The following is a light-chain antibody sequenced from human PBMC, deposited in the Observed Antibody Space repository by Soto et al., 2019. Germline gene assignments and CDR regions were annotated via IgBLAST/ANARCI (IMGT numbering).Light chain of an antibody. CDR3: QQYGISPGLFT. V-gene: IGKV3-20*01. CDR2: GAS. J-gene: IGKJ3*01. Sequence: EIVLTQSPGTLSLSPGERVTPSCRASQSVSSSYLAWYQQKPGQAPRLLIYGASSRATGIPDRFSGSGSGTDFTLAISRLEPEDFAVYYCQQYGISPGLFTFGPGTKVDIK. CDR1: QSVSSSY.